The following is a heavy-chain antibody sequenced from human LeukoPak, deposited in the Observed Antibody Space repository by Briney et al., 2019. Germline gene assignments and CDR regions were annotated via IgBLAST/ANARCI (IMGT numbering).Heavy chain of an antibody. CDR2: IIPIFGTA. CDR1: GGTFSSYA. J-gene: IGHJ3*02. V-gene: IGHV1-69*05. CDR3: ARSVGATSAFDI. D-gene: IGHD1-26*01. Sequence: SVKVSCKASGGTFSSYAISWVRQAPGQGLEWMGRIIPIFGTANYAQKFQGRVTITTDESTSTAYMELRSLRSDDTAVYYCARSVGATSAFDIWGQGTMVTVSS.